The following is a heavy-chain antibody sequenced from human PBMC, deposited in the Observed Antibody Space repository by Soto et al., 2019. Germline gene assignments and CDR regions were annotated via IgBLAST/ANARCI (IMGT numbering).Heavy chain of an antibody. J-gene: IGHJ6*04. CDR3: AREYSYGYHYSYGMAV. D-gene: IGHD5-18*01. V-gene: IGHV1-8*01. Sequence: ASVKVSCKASGYTFTSYDINWVRQSTGQGLEWMGWMNPNSGNTGYAQKFQGRVTMTRNTSISTAYMELSSLRSEDTAVYYCAREYSYGYHYSYGMAVWGKGTTVTVSS. CDR1: GYTFTSYD. CDR2: MNPNSGNT.